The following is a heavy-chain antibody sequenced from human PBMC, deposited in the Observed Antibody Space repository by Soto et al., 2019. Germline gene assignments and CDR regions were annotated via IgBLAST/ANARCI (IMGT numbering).Heavy chain of an antibody. CDR3: ARAHGASSSCQDAFDI. J-gene: IGHJ3*02. D-gene: IGHD6-13*01. Sequence: SETLSLTCTVSGGSVSSGSYYWSWIRQPPGKGLEWIGYIYYSGSTNYNPSLKSRVTISVDTSKNQFSLKLSSVTAADTAVYYCARAHGASSSCQDAFDIWGQGTMVTVSS. CDR2: IYYSGST. CDR1: GGSVSSGSYY. V-gene: IGHV4-61*01.